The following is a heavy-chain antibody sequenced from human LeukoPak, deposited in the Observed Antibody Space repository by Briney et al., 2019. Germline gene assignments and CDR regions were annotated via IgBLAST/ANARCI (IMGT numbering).Heavy chain of an antibody. J-gene: IGHJ4*02. Sequence: GGSLRLSCAAPGFTFSSYAMSWVRQAPGKGLEWVSAISGSGGSTYYADSVKGRFTISRDNSKNTLYLQMNSLRAEDTAVYYCAKEGFPIVVVPAYFDYWGQGTLVTVSS. CDR2: ISGSGGST. D-gene: IGHD2-2*01. CDR3: AKEGFPIVVVPAYFDY. V-gene: IGHV3-23*01. CDR1: GFTFSSYA.